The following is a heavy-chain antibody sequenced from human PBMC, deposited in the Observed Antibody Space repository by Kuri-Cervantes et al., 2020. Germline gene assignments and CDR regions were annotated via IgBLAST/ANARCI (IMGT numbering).Heavy chain of an antibody. CDR2: IYTSGST. V-gene: IGHV4-4*07. CDR3: ARDDHGQWLVRRLRYYYYGMDV. Sequence: SETLSLTCTVSGGSISSYYWSWIRQPAGKGLEWIGRIYTSGSTNYNPSLKSRVTMSVDTSKNQFSLKLSSVTAADTAVYYCARDDHGQWLVRRLRYYYYGMDVWGQGTTVTVSS. D-gene: IGHD6-19*01. J-gene: IGHJ6*02. CDR1: GGSISSYY.